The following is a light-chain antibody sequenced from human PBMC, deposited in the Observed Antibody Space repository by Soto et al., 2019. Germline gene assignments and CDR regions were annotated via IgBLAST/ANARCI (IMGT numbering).Light chain of an antibody. CDR1: QSVSSSY. Sequence: EIVLTQSPGTLSLSPGERATLSCRASQSVSSSYLAWYQQKPGQAPRLLIYGASSRATGIPGRFSGSGSGTDFTLTISRLEPEDFAVYYCQQYGSSSTFGQGTK. V-gene: IGKV3-20*01. J-gene: IGKJ1*01. CDR3: QQYGSSST. CDR2: GAS.